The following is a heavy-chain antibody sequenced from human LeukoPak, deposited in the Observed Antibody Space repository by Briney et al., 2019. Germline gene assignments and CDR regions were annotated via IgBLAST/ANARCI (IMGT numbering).Heavy chain of an antibody. V-gene: IGHV4-59*01. Sequence: SETLSLTCTVSGGSISSYCWSWMRQPPGKGLEWIGYIYYSGSTNYNPSLKSRVTISVDTSKNQFSLKLSSVTAADTAVYYCARDKWSGEAFDIWGQGTMVTVSS. CDR3: ARDKWSGEAFDI. CDR2: IYYSGST. J-gene: IGHJ3*02. CDR1: GGSISSYC. D-gene: IGHD3-3*01.